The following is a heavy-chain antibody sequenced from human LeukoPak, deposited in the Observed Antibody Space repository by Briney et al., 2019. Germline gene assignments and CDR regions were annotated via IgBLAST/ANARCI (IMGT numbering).Heavy chain of an antibody. CDR3: AEDRSGSGSYYPDY. J-gene: IGHJ4*02. D-gene: IGHD3-10*01. Sequence: GGSLRLSCAASGFTFSNYAMSWVRQAPGKGLEWVSAISGSGGSTYYADSVKGRFTISRDNSKNTLYLQMNSLRAEDTAVYYCAEDRSGSGSYYPDYWGQGTLVTVSS. CDR2: ISGSGGST. V-gene: IGHV3-23*01. CDR1: GFTFSNYA.